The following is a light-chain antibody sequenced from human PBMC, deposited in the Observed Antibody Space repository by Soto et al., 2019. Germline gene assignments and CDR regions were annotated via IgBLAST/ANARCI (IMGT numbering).Light chain of an antibody. CDR2: GTS. V-gene: IGLV7-43*01. Sequence: QAVVTQEPSLTVSPGGTVTLTCAPDTGTVTRGYYPSWFQQKPGHAPRALIYGTSNRHSWTPARFSGSLLGGKAALTLSGVQPEDEAAYYCLLYFGGAQVGVFGGGTKLTVL. CDR1: TGTVTRGYY. J-gene: IGLJ3*02. CDR3: LLYFGGAQVGV.